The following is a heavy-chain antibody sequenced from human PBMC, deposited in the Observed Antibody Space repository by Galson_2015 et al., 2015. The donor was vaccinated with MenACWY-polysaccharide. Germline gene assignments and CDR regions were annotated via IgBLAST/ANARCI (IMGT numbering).Heavy chain of an antibody. CDR1: GFTFSSYG. Sequence: SLRLSCAASGFTFSSYGMHWVRQAPGKGLEWVAVISYDGSNKYYADSVKGRFTISRDNSKNTLYLQMNSLRAEDTAVYYCVLYSSSSGVRLDYWGQGTLVTVSS. D-gene: IGHD6-6*01. J-gene: IGHJ4*02. CDR2: ISYDGSNK. V-gene: IGHV3-30*03. CDR3: VLYSSSSGVRLDY.